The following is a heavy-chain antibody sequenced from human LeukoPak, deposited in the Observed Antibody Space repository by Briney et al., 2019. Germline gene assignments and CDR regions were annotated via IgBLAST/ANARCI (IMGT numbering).Heavy chain of an antibody. CDR2: LFSNENT. CDR1: GGSFTSYH. D-gene: IGHD3-10*01. V-gene: IGHV4-4*07. Sequence: SETLSLTCTAPGGSFTSYHWSWIRQPAGKGLEWIGRLFSNENTYYNPSLKSRVTMSVDTSKKQFSLKLTSVTAADTAVYYCARERSERGLIDYWGQGTLVTVSS. CDR3: ARERSERGLIDY. J-gene: IGHJ4*02.